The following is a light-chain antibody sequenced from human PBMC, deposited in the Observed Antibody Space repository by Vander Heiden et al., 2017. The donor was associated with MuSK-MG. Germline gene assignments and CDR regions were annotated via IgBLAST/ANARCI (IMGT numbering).Light chain of an antibody. Sequence: EIVLTQSPATLSLSPGERATLSCRASQSVSTYLVWYQQKPGQAPRLLIYDASNRATGIPARFSGSGSGTDFTLTISSLEPEDFAVYYCQQPSNWLPLTFGGGTKVEIK. J-gene: IGKJ4*01. CDR3: QQPSNWLPLT. CDR2: DAS. CDR1: QSVSTY. V-gene: IGKV3-11*01.